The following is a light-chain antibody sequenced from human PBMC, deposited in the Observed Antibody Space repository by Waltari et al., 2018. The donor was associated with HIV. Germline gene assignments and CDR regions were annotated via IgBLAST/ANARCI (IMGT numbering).Light chain of an antibody. CDR3: SSYTSSSIPVV. V-gene: IGLV2-14*03. Sequence: QSALTQPASVSGSPGQSNTISCTGTSSDVGGANSVSWYQQHPGKAPKLMIYDVSKRPSGVSNRFSGSKSGNTASLTISGLQAEDEADYYCSSYTSSSIPVVFGGGSKLTVL. CDR1: SSDVGGANS. J-gene: IGLJ2*01. CDR2: DVS.